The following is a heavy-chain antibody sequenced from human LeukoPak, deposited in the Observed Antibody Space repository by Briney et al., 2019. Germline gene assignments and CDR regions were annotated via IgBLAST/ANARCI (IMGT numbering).Heavy chain of an antibody. J-gene: IGHJ4*02. D-gene: IGHD5-24*01. V-gene: IGHV4-59*01. CDR1: CGSITNYY. CDR2: VYYTGST. Sequence: SETLSLTCPVSCGSITNYYYWTWIRQPPGKGLEWIGYVYYTGSTNFNPSLKSRVTMSLDTSRNQFSLKLTSLTAADTAVYYCARGAMATTPFLDYWAKGTLVTVSS. CDR3: ARGAMATTPFLDY.